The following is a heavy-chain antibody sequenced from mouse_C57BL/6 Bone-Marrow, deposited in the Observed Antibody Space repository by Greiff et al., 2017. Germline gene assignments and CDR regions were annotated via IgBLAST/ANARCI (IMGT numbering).Heavy chain of an antibody. J-gene: IGHJ2*01. CDR2: IYPGSGST. CDR1: GYTFTSYW. Sequence: QVHVKQPGAELVKPGASVKMSCKASGYTFTSYWITWVKQRPGQGLEWIGDIYPGSGSTNYNEKFKSKATLTVDTSSSTAYMQLSSLTSEDSAVYYCARKHDYWGQGTTLTVSS. V-gene: IGHV1-55*01. CDR3: ARKHDY.